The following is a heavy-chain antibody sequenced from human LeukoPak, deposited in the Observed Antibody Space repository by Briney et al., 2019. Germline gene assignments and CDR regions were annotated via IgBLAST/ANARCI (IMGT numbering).Heavy chain of an antibody. D-gene: IGHD3-22*01. J-gene: IGHJ5*02. V-gene: IGHV3-7*01. CDR2: IRQDGSEK. Sequence: GGSLRLSCAASGFTFSSYWKSWVRQAPGKGLEWVANIRQDGSEKYYVDSVKGRFTISRDNAKNSLYLQMNSLRAEDTAVYYCARGGQGDSPFDPWGQGTLVTVSS. CDR3: ARGGQGDSPFDP. CDR1: GFTFSSYW.